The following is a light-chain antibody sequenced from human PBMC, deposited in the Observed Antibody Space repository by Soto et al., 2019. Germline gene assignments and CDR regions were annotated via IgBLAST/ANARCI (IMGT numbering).Light chain of an antibody. CDR1: QSISIW. CDR2: KAS. V-gene: IGKV1-5*03. Sequence: DIQMTQSPSTLSASVGDRVTITCRASQSISIWLAWYQQKPVKAPNLLIYKASTLESGVPSRFSGSGSGTEFTLTISSLQPDDFATYYCQQYNSYSWTFGQGTKVEIK. CDR3: QQYNSYSWT. J-gene: IGKJ1*01.